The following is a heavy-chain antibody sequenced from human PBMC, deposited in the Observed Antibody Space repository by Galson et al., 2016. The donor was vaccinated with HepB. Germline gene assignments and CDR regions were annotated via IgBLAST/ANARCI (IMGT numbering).Heavy chain of an antibody. V-gene: IGHV1-18*01. J-gene: IGHJ4*02. D-gene: IGHD4-11*01. Sequence: SVKVSCKASGYTFTSNGISWVRQAPGQGLEWLGWISANSGNTIYAQKFQDRVTVTRDTSASTVYMDLRSLRSDDTAVYYCARDVQFRFDYWGQGTLVTVSS. CDR3: ARDVQFRFDY. CDR2: ISANSGNT. CDR1: GYTFTSNG.